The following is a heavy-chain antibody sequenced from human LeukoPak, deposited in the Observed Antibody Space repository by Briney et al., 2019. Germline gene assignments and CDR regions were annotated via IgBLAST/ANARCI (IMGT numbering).Heavy chain of an antibody. CDR3: ARNLAFDV. J-gene: IGHJ3*01. Sequence: PSETLSLTCAVHGGLFSDHYWSWIRQTPGKGLEWIGEINQSEGTNYNPALKSRVTISLDTSKNQFSLRLNSVTAADTAVYYCARNLAFDVWGQGTMVTVSS. CDR1: GGLFSDHY. V-gene: IGHV4-34*01. CDR2: INQSEGT.